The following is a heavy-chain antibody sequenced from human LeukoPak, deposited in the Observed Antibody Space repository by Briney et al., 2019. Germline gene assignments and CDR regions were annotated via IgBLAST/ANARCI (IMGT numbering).Heavy chain of an antibody. CDR3: AKDDAYLQYDD. CDR2: ISGSGGST. J-gene: IGHJ4*02. Sequence: GGSLRLSCAASGFTFSSYGMSWVRQAPGKGLEWVSAISGSGGSTYYADSVKGRFTISRDNSKNMVFLQMNSLRAEDTAIYYCAKDDAYLQYDDWGQGTLVTVSS. CDR1: GFTFSSYG. D-gene: IGHD5-24*01. V-gene: IGHV3-23*01.